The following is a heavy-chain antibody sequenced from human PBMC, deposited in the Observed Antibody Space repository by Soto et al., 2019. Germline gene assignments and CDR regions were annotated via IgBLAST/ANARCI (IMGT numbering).Heavy chain of an antibody. CDR1: GGTFSSYA. J-gene: IGHJ6*02. Sequence: SVKVSCKASGGTFSSYAISWVRQAPGQGLEWMGGIIPIFGTANYAQKFQGRVTITADESTSTAYMELSSLRSEDTAVYYCASSGAIQDDYYYYGMDVWGQGTTVTVSS. CDR2: IIPIFGTA. CDR3: ASSGAIQDDYYYYGMDV. D-gene: IGHD1-26*01. V-gene: IGHV1-69*13.